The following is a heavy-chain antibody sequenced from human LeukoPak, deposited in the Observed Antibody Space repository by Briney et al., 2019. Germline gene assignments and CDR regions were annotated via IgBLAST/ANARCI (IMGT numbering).Heavy chain of an antibody. D-gene: IGHD3-10*02. V-gene: IGHV3-48*03. Sequence: PGGSLRLSCAASGFTFSSYEMNWVRQAPGKGLEWFSYISSSGSTIYYADSVEGRFTISRDNAKNSLYLQMNSLRAEDTAVYYCAELGITMIGGVWGKGTTVTISS. CDR3: AELGITMIGGV. J-gene: IGHJ6*04. CDR2: ISSSGSTI. CDR1: GFTFSSYE.